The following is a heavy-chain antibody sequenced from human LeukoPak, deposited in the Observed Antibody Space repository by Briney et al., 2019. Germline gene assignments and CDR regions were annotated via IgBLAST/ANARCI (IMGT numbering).Heavy chain of an antibody. CDR1: GFTFSTYG. V-gene: IGHV3-30*18. CDR3: AKASNGGSYYGVIIDY. D-gene: IGHD1-26*01. J-gene: IGHJ4*02. CDR2: ISYDGSNK. Sequence: GRSLRLSCAASGFTFSTYGMHWVRQAPGKGLEWVAVISYDGSNKYYTDSVEGRFTISRDNSKNTLYLQMNSLRAEDTAVYYCAKASNGGSYYGVIIDYWGQGTLVTVSS.